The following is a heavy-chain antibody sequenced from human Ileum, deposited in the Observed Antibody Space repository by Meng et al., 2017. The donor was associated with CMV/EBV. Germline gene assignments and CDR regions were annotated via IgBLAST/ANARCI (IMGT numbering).Heavy chain of an antibody. CDR3: AKDRVSGTSRPRYFDY. CDR1: FPLCLYA. Sequence: FPLCLYALGWVPPAPGKGLKWVPGITGSYSSTYYADSGKGRFPISRDNFKNTLYLQMNSLRAEDTAVYYCAKDRVSGTSRPRYFDYWGQGTLVTVSS. D-gene: IGHD3-16*01. CDR2: ITGSYSST. J-gene: IGHJ4*02. V-gene: IGHV3-23*01.